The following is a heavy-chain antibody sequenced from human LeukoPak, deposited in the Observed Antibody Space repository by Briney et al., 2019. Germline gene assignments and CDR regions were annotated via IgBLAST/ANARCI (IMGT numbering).Heavy chain of an antibody. J-gene: IGHJ4*02. Sequence: PGGSLRLSCAASGFTVSRNYMTWVRQAPGEGLEWVAVIYSGGSTYYADSVKGRFTVSRDNSKNTLYLQMNSLKPEDTAVYSCARDLANSYLFDYWGQGTLVSVSS. CDR1: GFTVSRNY. D-gene: IGHD1/OR15-1a*01. CDR2: IYSGGST. CDR3: ARDLANSYLFDY. V-gene: IGHV3-53*05.